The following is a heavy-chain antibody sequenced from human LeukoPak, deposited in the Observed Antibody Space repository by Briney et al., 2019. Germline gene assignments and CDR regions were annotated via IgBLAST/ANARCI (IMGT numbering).Heavy chain of an antibody. CDR3: AKGGASVSRYVDY. Sequence: GGSLRLSCAASGFTFSSYSMQWVRQTPGKGLEWVGIMSNSGENTFYGEAVKGRFTISRDNSQNTLYLQMNSLRPEDTAVYYCAKGGASVSRYVDYWGQGTLVTVSS. V-gene: IGHV3-30*18. CDR2: MSNSGENT. CDR1: GFTFSSYS. J-gene: IGHJ4*02. D-gene: IGHD5/OR15-5a*01.